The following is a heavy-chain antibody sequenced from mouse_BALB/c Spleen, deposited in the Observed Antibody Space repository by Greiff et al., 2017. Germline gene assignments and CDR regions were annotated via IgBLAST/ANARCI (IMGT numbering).Heavy chain of an antibody. D-gene: IGHD1-1*01. Sequence: EVKVVESGGGLVKPGGSLKLSCAASGFTFSSYAMSWVRQTPEKRLEWVASISSGGSTYYPDSVKGRFTISRDNARNILYLQMSSLRSEDTAMYYCARGRSSYGYAMDYWGQGTSVTVSS. CDR2: ISSGGST. V-gene: IGHV5-6-5*01. CDR3: ARGRSSYGYAMDY. CDR1: GFTFSSYA. J-gene: IGHJ4*01.